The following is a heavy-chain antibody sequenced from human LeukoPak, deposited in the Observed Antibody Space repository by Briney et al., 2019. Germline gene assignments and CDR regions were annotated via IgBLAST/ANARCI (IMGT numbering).Heavy chain of an antibody. J-gene: IGHJ5*02. CDR1: GGSISSYY. CDR3: ARERIAAAGTIWFDP. V-gene: IGHV4-59*01. D-gene: IGHD6-13*01. CDR2: IYYSGST. Sequence: SETLSLTCTVSGGSISSYYWSWIRQPPGEGLEWIGYIYYSGSTNYNPSLKSRVTISVDTSKNQFSLKLSSVTAADTAVYYCARERIAAAGTIWFDPWGQGTLVTVSS.